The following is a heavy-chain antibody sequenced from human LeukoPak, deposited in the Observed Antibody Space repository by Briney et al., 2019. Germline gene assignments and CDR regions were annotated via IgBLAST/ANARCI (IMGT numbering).Heavy chain of an antibody. D-gene: IGHD6-13*01. V-gene: IGHV4-4*07. CDR1: GGSISSYY. CDR3: ARGTTAAAGIFDC. J-gene: IGHJ4*02. CDR2: IYSSGST. Sequence: SETLSLTCSVSGGSISSYYWSWVRQPAGKGLEWIGRIYSSGSTNYNPSLNSRVTMSMDTSNNQFSLRLTSVTAADTAVYYCARGTTAAAGIFDCWGQGTLVTVSS.